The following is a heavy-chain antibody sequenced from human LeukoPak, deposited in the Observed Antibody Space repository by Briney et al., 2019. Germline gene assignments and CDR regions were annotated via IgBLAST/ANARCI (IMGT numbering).Heavy chain of an antibody. Sequence: ASVKVSCKASGYTFTSYDINWVRQATGQGLEWMGRMNPNSGNTGYAQKFQGRVTMTRNTSISTAYMELSSLRSEDTAVYYCARGRGPRYCSGGSCYLGYWGQGTLVTVSS. J-gene: IGHJ4*02. CDR2: MNPNSGNT. CDR3: ARGRGPRYCSGGSCYLGY. V-gene: IGHV1-8*01. CDR1: GYTFTSYD. D-gene: IGHD2-15*01.